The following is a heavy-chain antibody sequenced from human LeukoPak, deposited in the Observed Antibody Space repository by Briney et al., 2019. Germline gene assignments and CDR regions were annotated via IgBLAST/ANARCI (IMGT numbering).Heavy chain of an antibody. CDR3: ARVQWLVPKFDY. CDR1: GGSFSIYY. J-gene: IGHJ4*02. V-gene: IGHV4-4*07. D-gene: IGHD6-19*01. CDR2: IYTSGST. Sequence: SETLSLTCTVSGGSFSIYYWSWIRQPAGKGLEWIGRIYTSGSTNYNPSLKSRVTMSVDTSKNQFSLNLNSVTAADTAVYYCARVQWLVPKFDYWGQGTLATVSS.